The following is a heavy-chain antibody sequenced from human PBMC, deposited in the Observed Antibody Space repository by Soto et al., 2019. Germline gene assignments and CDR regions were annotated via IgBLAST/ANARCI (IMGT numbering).Heavy chain of an antibody. D-gene: IGHD3-22*01. CDR3: AKTTYYYDSSGYYYHSTDAFDI. V-gene: IGHV3-23*01. Sequence: GGSLRLSCAASGFTFSSYAMSWVRQAPGKGLEWVSAISGSGGSTYYADSVKGRFTISRDNSKNTLYLQMNSLRAEDTAVYYGAKTTYYYDSSGYYYHSTDAFDIWGQGTMVTVSS. J-gene: IGHJ3*02. CDR2: ISGSGGST. CDR1: GFTFSSYA.